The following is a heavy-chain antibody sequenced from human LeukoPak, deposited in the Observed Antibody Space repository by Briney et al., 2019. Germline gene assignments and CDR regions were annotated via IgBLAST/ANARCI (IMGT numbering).Heavy chain of an antibody. J-gene: IGHJ4*02. V-gene: IGHV3-23*01. Sequence: PGGSLRLSCAASGFTFSNYAMSWVRQAPGKGLQWVSAITGSGGSTYYADSVKGRFTISRDNSKNTLYLKMNSLRAEDTAVYYCAKGTRQQLVPYYFDYWGQGTLVTVSS. CDR1: GFTFSNYA. CDR2: ITGSGGST. D-gene: IGHD6-13*01. CDR3: AKGTRQQLVPYYFDY.